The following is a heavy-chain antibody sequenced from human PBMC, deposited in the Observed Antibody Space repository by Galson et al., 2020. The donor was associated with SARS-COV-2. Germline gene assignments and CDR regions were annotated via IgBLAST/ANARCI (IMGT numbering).Heavy chain of an antibody. CDR3: AADTPNSSSWYGYYFDY. CDR2: IVVGSGNT. V-gene: IGHV1-58*01. Sequence: SVKVSCKASGFTFTSSAVQWVRQARGQRLEWIGWIVVGSGNTNYAQKFQERVTITRDMSTSTAYMELSSLRSEDTAVYYCAADTPNSSSWYGYYFDYWGQGTLVTVSS. CDR1: GFTFTSSA. D-gene: IGHD6-13*01. J-gene: IGHJ4*02.